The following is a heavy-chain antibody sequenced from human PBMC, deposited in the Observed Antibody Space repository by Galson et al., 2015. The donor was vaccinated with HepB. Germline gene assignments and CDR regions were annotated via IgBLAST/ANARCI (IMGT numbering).Heavy chain of an antibody. CDR1: GYTFTGYY. CDR2: INPNSGGT. V-gene: IGHV1-2*02. D-gene: IGHD2-2*02. Sequence: SVKVSCKASGYTFTGYYMHWVRQAPGQGLEWMGWINPNSGGTNYAQKFQGRVTMTRDTSISTAYMELSRLRPDDTAVYYCARDRPYRYCSSASCYRSDYYYYMDVWGKGTTVTVSS. J-gene: IGHJ6*03. CDR3: ARDRPYRYCSSASCYRSDYYYYMDV.